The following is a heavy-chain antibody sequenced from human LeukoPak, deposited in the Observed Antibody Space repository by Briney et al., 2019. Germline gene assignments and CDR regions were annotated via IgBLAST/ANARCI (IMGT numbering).Heavy chain of an antibody. CDR1: GGSISSGGYY. CDR3: ARTHSYYDFWSGYPNDAFDI. J-gene: IGHJ3*02. CDR2: INHSGST. V-gene: IGHV4-30-2*01. Sequence: SQTLSLTCTVSGGSISSGGYYWSWIRQPPGKGLEWIGEINHSGSTNYNPSLKSRVTISVDTSKNQFSLKLSSVTAADTAVYYCARTHSYYDFWSGYPNDAFDIWGQGTMVTVSS. D-gene: IGHD3-3*01.